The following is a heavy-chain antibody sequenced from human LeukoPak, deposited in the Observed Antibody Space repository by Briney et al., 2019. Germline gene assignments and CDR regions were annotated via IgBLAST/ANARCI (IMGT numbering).Heavy chain of an antibody. Sequence: GGSLRLSCAASGFTFSSHNMNWVRQAPMKGLEWVSSIGTDGSYIYYADSVEGRFTISRDNAENSLYLQMNSLRAEDTAVYYCARSRGAGPGAYFDYWGQGTLVTVTS. CDR2: IGTDGSYI. CDR1: GFTFSSHN. CDR3: ARSRGAGPGAYFDY. D-gene: IGHD6-19*01. J-gene: IGHJ4*02. V-gene: IGHV3-21*04.